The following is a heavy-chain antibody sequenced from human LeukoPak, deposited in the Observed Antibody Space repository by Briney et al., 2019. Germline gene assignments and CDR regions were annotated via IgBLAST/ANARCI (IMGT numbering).Heavy chain of an antibody. V-gene: IGHV1-69*04. CDR3: ARAPRRQWLVDARKYYFDY. CDR1: GGTFSSYA. J-gene: IGHJ4*02. CDR2: IIPILGIA. D-gene: IGHD6-19*01. Sequence: SVKVSCKASGGTFSSYAISWVRQAPGQGLEWMGRIIPILGIANYAQKFQGRVTITAGKSTSTAYMELSSLRSEDTAVYYCARAPRRQWLVDARKYYFDYWGQGTLVTVSS.